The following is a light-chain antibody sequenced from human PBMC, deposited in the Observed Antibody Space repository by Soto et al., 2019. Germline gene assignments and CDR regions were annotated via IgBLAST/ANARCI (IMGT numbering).Light chain of an antibody. CDR1: QGGSGW. CDR3: QKANGCPVA. Sequence: DIPMTQSPSSVSASVGDRVTITCRASQGGSGWLDWYQQKPEKAPKLLIYSVSSLQSGDPARFSGSGSATESARTISSLQPSGFATYYGQKANGCPVAFGGGTRVLIK. J-gene: IGKJ4*02. V-gene: IGKV1-12*01. CDR2: SVS.